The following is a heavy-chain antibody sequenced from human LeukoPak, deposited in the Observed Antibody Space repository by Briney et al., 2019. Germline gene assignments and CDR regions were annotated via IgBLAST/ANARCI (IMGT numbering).Heavy chain of an antibody. V-gene: IGHV4-59*01. D-gene: IGHD6-19*01. CDR3: ARDLRGSSGWFFDY. J-gene: IGHJ4*02. Sequence: SETLSLTCTVSGGSISSYYWSWIRQPPGKGLEWIGYIYYSGSTNYNPSLKSRVTISVDMSKNQFSLKLSSVTAADTAVYYCARDLRGSSGWFFDYWGQGTLVTVSS. CDR2: IYYSGST. CDR1: GGSISSYY.